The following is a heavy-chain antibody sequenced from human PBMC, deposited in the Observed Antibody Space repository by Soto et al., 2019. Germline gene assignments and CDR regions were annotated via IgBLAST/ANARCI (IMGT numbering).Heavy chain of an antibody. J-gene: IGHJ6*02. CDR3: AKDVSMIVVSSGMDV. D-gene: IGHD3-22*01. Sequence: LRLSCAASGFTFSSYGMHWVRQAPGKGLEWVAVISYDGSNKYYADSVKGRFTISRDNSKNTLYLQMNSLRAEDTAVYYCAKDVSMIVVSSGMDVWGQGTTVTVSS. CDR1: GFTFSSYG. V-gene: IGHV3-30*18. CDR2: ISYDGSNK.